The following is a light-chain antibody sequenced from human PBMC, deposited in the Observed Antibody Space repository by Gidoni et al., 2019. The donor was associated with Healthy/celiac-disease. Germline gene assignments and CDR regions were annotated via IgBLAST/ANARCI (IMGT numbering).Light chain of an antibody. V-gene: IGKV3-15*01. CDR3: QQYNNWPKT. Sequence: EIVMTQSPATLSVSPGERATLSRRASQSVSSNLAWYQQKPGQAPRLLIYGASTRATGIPARFSGSGSGTEFTLTISSLQSEDFAVYYCQQYNNWPKTFIQGTKVEIK. J-gene: IGKJ1*01. CDR1: QSVSSN. CDR2: GAS.